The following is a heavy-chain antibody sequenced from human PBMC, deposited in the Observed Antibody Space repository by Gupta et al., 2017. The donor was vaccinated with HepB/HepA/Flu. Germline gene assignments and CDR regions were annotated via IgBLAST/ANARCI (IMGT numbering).Heavy chain of an antibody. J-gene: IGHJ2*01. CDR1: GFTFSTLW. CDR3: ARDRPNGYFDL. CDR2: IKEDGSEK. V-gene: IGHV3-7*01. Sequence: EEQLVESGGDLVQPGGYLRLSCAASGFTFSTLWLSWVRQAPGKGLGWLDNIKEDGSEKDEVDAVRGRFTIARDNARNSLNVEMGRVRVDDTAMYYAARDRPNGYFDLGCRGTLVTV.